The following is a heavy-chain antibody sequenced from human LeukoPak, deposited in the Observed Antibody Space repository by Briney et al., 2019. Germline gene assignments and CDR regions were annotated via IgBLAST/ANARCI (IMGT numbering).Heavy chain of an antibody. D-gene: IGHD3-3*01. CDR2: ISYDGSNK. J-gene: IGHJ6*02. Sequence: GGSLRLSCAASGFTFSSYAMHWVRQAPGKGLEWVAVISYDGSNKYYADSVKGRFTISRDNSKNTLYLQMSSLRAEDTAVYYCARDFLEWYYYYYGMDVWGQGTTVTVSS. CDR1: GFTFSSYA. CDR3: ARDFLEWYYYYYGMDV. V-gene: IGHV3-30-3*01.